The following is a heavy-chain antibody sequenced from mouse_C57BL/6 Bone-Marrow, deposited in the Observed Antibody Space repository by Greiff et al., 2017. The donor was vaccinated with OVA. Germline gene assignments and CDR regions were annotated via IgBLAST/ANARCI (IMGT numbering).Heavy chain of an antibody. V-gene: IGHV1-80*01. D-gene: IGHD1-1*01. CDR1: GYAFSSFW. Sequence: VQLVESGAELVKPGASVKISCKASGYAFSSFWMNWVKQRPGKGLEWIGQIYPGDGDTNYNGKFKGKATLTADKSSSTAYMQLSSLTSEDSAVYFCARERDYYGSTYFDYWGQGTTLTVSS. J-gene: IGHJ2*01. CDR3: ARERDYYGSTYFDY. CDR2: IYPGDGDT.